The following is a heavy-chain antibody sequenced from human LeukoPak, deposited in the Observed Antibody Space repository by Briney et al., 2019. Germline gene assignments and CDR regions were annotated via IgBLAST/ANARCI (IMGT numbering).Heavy chain of an antibody. CDR2: ISSSGSSI. CDR1: GFTFSSYS. Sequence: GGSLRLSCAASGFTFSSYSMNWVRQAPGKGLEWVSSISSSGSSIYYADSVKGRFTISRDNAKNSLYLQMNSLRAEDTAVYYCATASGDIVETAKKGSYWGQGTLVTVSS. V-gene: IGHV3-21*01. D-gene: IGHD5-18*01. CDR3: ATASGDIVETAKKGSY. J-gene: IGHJ4*02.